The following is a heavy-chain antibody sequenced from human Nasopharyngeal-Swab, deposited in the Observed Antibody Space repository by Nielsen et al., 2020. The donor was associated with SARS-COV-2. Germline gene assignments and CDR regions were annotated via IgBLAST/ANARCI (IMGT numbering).Heavy chain of an antibody. Sequence: WVRQAPGQGLEWMGTINPSGGRTAYAQKFQGRVTMTRDTSTSTVYMELSSLRSDDTAAYYCARDLEAAASYYYFYMDVWGKGTTVTVSS. J-gene: IGHJ6*03. CDR3: ARDLEAAASYYYFYMDV. V-gene: IGHV1-46*01. D-gene: IGHD2-15*01. CDR2: INPSGGRT.